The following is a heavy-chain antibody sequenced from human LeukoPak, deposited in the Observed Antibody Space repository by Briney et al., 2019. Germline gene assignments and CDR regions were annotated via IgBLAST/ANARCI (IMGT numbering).Heavy chain of an antibody. CDR2: IVSSGAGT. V-gene: IGHV3-23*01. CDR1: GFTFSSYA. CDR3: AKAKFYNLATFDY. D-gene: IGHD5-24*01. Sequence: GGSLRLSCAASGFTFSSYAMSWVRQAPGKGLEWVSMIVSSGAGTSNADSVKGRFTISRDNSKNTLYLQMNNLRAEDTAVYYCAKAKFYNLATFDYWGQGALVTVSS. J-gene: IGHJ4*02.